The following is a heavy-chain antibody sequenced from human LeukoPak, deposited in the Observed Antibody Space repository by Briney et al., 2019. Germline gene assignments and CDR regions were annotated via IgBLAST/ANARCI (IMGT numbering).Heavy chain of an antibody. J-gene: IGHJ1*01. CDR2: ISGDGTTI. CDR3: AGARRGGIGVAPAEFFHH. CDR1: GVMFSDFY. V-gene: IGHV3-11*01. D-gene: IGHD6-19*01. Sequence: GGSLRLSCAASGVMFSDFYMSWIRQAPGKGLEWISYISGDGTTIYNSDSVKGRFTISRDNATKSLYLQMNSLRAEDTAVYYCAGARRGGIGVAPAEFFHHWGQGTLVTVSS.